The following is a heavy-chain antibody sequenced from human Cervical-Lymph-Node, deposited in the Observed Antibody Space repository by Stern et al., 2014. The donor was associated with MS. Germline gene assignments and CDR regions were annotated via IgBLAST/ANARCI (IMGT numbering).Heavy chain of an antibody. Sequence: QLAQSGGGLVQPGGSLRLSCAASGFTLSDYGMSWVRQAPGQGLERVSTISLSGGSTFYADSVQGRFTISRDNSKNTLYLQMNSLRAEDTAVYYCAKDRELVVVTFDSWGQGTLVTVSS. CDR2: ISLSGGST. CDR1: GFTLSDYG. D-gene: IGHD2-15*01. J-gene: IGHJ4*02. V-gene: IGHV3-23*04. CDR3: AKDRELVVVTFDS.